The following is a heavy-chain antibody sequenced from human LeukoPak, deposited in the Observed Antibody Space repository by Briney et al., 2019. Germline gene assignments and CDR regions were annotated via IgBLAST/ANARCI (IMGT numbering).Heavy chain of an antibody. V-gene: IGHV3-7*01. CDR2: ILPAGKES. CDR3: MSAHGY. CDR1: GYSFSTNM. J-gene: IGHJ4*02. Sequence: GGSLRLSCVVSGYSFSTNMMTWVRQAPGKGLEWVATILPAGKESYRVECVKRRFTVSRDNAKNLLFLQMNSLRADDTAVYYCMSAHGYWGQGTLVTVSS.